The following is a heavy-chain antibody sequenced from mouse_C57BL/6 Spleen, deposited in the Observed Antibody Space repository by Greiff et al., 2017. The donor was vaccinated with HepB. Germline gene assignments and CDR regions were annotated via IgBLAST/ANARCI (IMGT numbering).Heavy chain of an antibody. J-gene: IGHJ4*01. CDR3: DRHYDGYQDAMDY. D-gene: IGHD2-3*01. Sequence: VKLVESGPGLVAPSQSLSITCTVSGFSLTSYGVHWVRQPPGKGLEWLVVIWSDGSTTYNSALKSRLSISKDNSKSQVFIKMNSLQTDDTAMYYCDRHYDGYQDAMDYWGQGTTVTVSS. V-gene: IGHV2-6-1*01. CDR1: GFSLTSYG. CDR2: IWSDGST.